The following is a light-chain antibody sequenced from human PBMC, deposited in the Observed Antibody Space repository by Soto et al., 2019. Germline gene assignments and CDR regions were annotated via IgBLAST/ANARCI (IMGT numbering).Light chain of an antibody. CDR2: GVS. CDR3: QQYKSWPIT. J-gene: IGKJ5*01. CDR1: QSVDTN. Sequence: EIVMTQSPATLSLSPGDTATLSCRASQSVDTNLAWYVQKPGQAPRRLIYGVSTWGTGVTDRFSGSGSGTEFTLTISSLXXEDFAIYYCQQYKSWPITFGQGTRLEI. V-gene: IGKV3D-15*01.